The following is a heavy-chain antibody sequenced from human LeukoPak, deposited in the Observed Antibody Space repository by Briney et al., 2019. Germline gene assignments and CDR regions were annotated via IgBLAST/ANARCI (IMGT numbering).Heavy chain of an antibody. V-gene: IGHV3-21*01. D-gene: IGHD3-10*01. Sequence: SGGSLRLSCAASGFTFSTYSMNWVRQAPGKGLEWVSFISSSSEYIYYADSVKGRFIISRDNAKNSLYLQMNSLRAEDTAVYYCARDVLLWFGELLAGDWFDPWGQGTLVTVSS. J-gene: IGHJ5*02. CDR2: ISSSSEYI. CDR1: GFTFSTYS. CDR3: ARDVLLWFGELLAGDWFDP.